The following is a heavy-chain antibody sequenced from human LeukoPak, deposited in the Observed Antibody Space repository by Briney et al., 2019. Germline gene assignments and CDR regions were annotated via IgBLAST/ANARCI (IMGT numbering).Heavy chain of an antibody. J-gene: IGHJ4*02. Sequence: AGGSLRLSCAASGFTFSSFAMTWLRQAPGKGLEWVSGFDGNGPNTYYADSVKGRWTISRDNSRNTLYLEMNSLRPEDTAIYYCAKPRTTGLGWAQFDYWGQGSLVTVSS. V-gene: IGHV3-23*01. CDR1: GFTFSSFA. CDR3: AKPRTTGLGWAQFDY. CDR2: FDGNGPNT. D-gene: IGHD2-8*02.